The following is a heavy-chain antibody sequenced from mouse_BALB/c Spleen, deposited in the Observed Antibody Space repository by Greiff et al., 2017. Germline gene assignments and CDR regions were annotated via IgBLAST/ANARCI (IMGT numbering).Heavy chain of an antibody. Sequence: QVQLKQSGPGLVQPSQSLSITCTVSGFSLTSYGVHWVRQSPGKGLEWLGVIWSGGSTDYNAAFISRLSISKDNSKSQVFFKMNSLQAKDTAIYYCARKKEGKYGNYYAMDYWGQGTSVTVSS. V-gene: IGHV2-2*02. CDR3: ARKKEGKYGNYYAMDY. CDR1: GFSLTSYG. CDR2: IWSGGST. J-gene: IGHJ4*01. D-gene: IGHD2-10*02.